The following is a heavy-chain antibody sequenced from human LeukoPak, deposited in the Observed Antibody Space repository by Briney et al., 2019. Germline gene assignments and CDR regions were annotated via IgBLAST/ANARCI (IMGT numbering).Heavy chain of an antibody. CDR2: IRSKAYGGTT. V-gene: IGHV3-49*04. CDR1: GFTFGDYA. Sequence: GRSLRLSCTASGFTFGDYAMSWVRQAPGKGLEWVGFIRSKAYGGTTEYAASVKGRFTISRDDSESIAYLQMNSLKTEDTAVYYCTRGGDIVVVDDAFDIWGQGTMVTVSS. D-gene: IGHD2-2*01. CDR3: TRGGDIVVVDDAFDI. J-gene: IGHJ3*02.